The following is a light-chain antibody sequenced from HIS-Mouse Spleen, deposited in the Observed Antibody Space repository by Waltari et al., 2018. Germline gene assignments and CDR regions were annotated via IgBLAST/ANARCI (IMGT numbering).Light chain of an antibody. CDR2: EGS. J-gene: IGLJ3*02. V-gene: IGLV2-23*01. CDR3: CSYAGSSTFWV. Sequence: QSALTQPASVSGSPGQSITISCTGTSSDVGSYHLVYWYQQHPGKAPKLMIYEGSKRPSGVSNRFSGSKSGNTASLTISGLQAEDEADYYCCSYAGSSTFWVFGGGTKLTVL. CDR1: SSDVGSYHL.